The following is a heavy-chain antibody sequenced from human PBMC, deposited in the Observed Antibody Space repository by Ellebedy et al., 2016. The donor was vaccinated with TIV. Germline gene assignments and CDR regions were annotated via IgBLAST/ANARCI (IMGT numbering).Heavy chain of an antibody. J-gene: IGHJ5*02. Sequence: SETLSLTXAVYGGSFSAYFWTWIRQPPGKGLEWIGEINHSGSTNYNPSLKSRVTISADTSKNQFSLNLTYVTAADTAVYYCARVPAARMVGWLDLWGQGTLVTVSS. V-gene: IGHV4-34*01. CDR3: ARVPAARMVGWLDL. CDR1: GGSFSAYF. D-gene: IGHD2-2*01. CDR2: INHSGST.